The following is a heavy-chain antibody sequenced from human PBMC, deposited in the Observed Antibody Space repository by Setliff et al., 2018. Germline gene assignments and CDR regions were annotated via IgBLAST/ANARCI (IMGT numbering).Heavy chain of an antibody. D-gene: IGHD2-15*01. CDR3: ARGRGPDIVVTIPEDY. Sequence: RASVKVSCKASGYTFTNYGFTWVRQAPGQGLEWVGWISPYSGKTDYAQKFQDRVIMTIDSATTTAYMELKTLRSDDTAVYYCARGRGPDIVVTIPEDYWGQGTQVTVSS. CDR2: ISPYSGKT. J-gene: IGHJ4*02. CDR1: GYTFTNYG. V-gene: IGHV1-18*01.